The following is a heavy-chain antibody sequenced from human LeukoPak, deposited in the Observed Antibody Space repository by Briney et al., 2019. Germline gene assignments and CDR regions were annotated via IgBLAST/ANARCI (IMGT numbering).Heavy chain of an antibody. D-gene: IGHD2-2*01. CDR3: ARRAIVVVPAAIRDYYYYYGMDV. J-gene: IGHJ6*02. V-gene: IGHV1-8*01. CDR1: GYTFTSYD. CDR2: MNPNSGNT. Sequence: GASVKVSCKASGYTFTSYDINWVRQATGQGLEWMGWMNPNSGNTGYAQKFQGRVTMTRNTSISTAYMELSSLRSEATAVYYCARRAIVVVPAAIRDYYYYYGMDVWGQGTTVTVSS.